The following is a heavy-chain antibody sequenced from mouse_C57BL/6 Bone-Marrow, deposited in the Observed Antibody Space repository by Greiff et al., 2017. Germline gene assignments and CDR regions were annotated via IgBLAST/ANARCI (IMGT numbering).Heavy chain of an antibody. J-gene: IGHJ2*01. Sequence: VQLQQSGAELVRPGASVKLSCTASGFNIKDDYMHWVKQRPEQGLEWIGWIDPENGDTESASKFQGKATITADTSSNTAYLQLSSLTSEDTAVYYCTTGLRSYFDYWGQGTTLTVSS. D-gene: IGHD1-1*01. CDR2: IDPENGDT. V-gene: IGHV14-4*01. CDR3: TTGLRSYFDY. CDR1: GFNIKDDY.